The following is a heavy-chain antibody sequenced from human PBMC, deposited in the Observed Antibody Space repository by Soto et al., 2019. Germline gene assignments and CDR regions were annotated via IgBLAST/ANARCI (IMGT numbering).Heavy chain of an antibody. Sequence: RGSLILSCASSVFTFSVSAMHWVRQASGKGLEWVGRIRSKANSYATAYAASVKGRFTISRDDSKNTAYLQMNSLKTEDTAVYYCTSLYANGIKTGFDPWGQGTLVTVSS. D-gene: IGHD2-2*02. CDR1: VFTFSVSA. CDR2: IRSKANSYAT. J-gene: IGHJ5*02. CDR3: TSLYANGIKTGFDP. V-gene: IGHV3-73*01.